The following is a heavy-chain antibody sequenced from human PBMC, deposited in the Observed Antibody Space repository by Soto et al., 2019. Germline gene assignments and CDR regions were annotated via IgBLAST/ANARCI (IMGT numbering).Heavy chain of an antibody. J-gene: IGHJ6*03. Sequence: PGESLKISCKGSGYSFTSYWIGWVRQMPGKGLEWMGIIYPGDSDTRYSPSFQGQVTISADKSISTAYLQWSSLKASDTAMYYFARRVYSSSPYYYYYYMDVWGKGTTVTVSS. V-gene: IGHV5-51*01. CDR3: ARRVYSSSPYYYYYYMDV. CDR1: GYSFTSYW. D-gene: IGHD6-6*01. CDR2: IYPGDSDT.